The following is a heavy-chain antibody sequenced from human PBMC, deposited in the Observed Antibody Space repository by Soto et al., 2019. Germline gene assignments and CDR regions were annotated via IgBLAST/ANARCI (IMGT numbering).Heavy chain of an antibody. J-gene: IGHJ4*02. CDR1: GGSIDRSNYY. D-gene: IGHD3-10*01. Sequence: SETLSLTCNVSGGSIDRSNYYWDWLRQPPGKGLEWIGTTYYNGNAYYNPSLKSRVSMSADTSKNQFSLKLVSVTAADTAVYYCARHFVAVVIKGWGYWGQGTLVTV. CDR2: TYYNGNA. V-gene: IGHV4-39*01. CDR3: ARHFVAVVIKGWGY.